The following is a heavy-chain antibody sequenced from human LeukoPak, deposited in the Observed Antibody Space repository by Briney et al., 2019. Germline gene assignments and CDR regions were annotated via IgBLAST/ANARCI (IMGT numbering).Heavy chain of an antibody. CDR2: INHRGST. J-gene: IGHJ6*02. V-gene: IGHV4-34*01. D-gene: IGHD6-13*01. CDR1: GGSFSGYY. CDR3: ARGKGAAAWYYYGMDV. Sequence: SETLSLTCAVYGGSFSGYYWSWIRQPPGRGLEWIGEINHRGSTNYNPPLKSRVTISVDTSKNQFSLKLSSVTAADTAVYYCARGKGAAAWYYYGMDVWGQGTTVTVSS.